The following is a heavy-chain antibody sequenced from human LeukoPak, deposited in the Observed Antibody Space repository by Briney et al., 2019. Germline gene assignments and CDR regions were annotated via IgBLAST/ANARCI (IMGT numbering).Heavy chain of an antibody. D-gene: IGHD5-18*01. CDR1: GGSISSSSYY. Sequence: SETLSLTCTVSGGSISSSSYYWRWIRQPPGKGLEWIGSIYYSGSTYYNPSLKSRVTISVDTSKNQFSLKLSSVTAADTAVYYCARGDTAMVTDAFDIWGQGTMVTVSS. V-gene: IGHV4-39*07. CDR3: ARGDTAMVTDAFDI. CDR2: IYYSGST. J-gene: IGHJ3*02.